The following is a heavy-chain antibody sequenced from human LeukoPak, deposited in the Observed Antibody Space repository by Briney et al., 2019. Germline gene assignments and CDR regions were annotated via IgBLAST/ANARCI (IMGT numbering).Heavy chain of an antibody. Sequence: ASVKVSCKASGTTFRNYVISWVRQAPGQGLEWMGGIISLSGPPNYVQKLQGRVTITADESTSTAYMELTSLRSEDTAVYYCARGDGDYFYYYYYMDVWGKGTTVTVSS. CDR3: ARGDGDYFYYYYYMDV. CDR2: IISLSGPP. V-gene: IGHV1-69*13. CDR1: GTTFRNYV. J-gene: IGHJ6*03. D-gene: IGHD4-17*01.